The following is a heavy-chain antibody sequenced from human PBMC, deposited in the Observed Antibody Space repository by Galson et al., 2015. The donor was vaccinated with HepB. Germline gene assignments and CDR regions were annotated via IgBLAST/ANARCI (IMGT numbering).Heavy chain of an antibody. CDR2: IYSGGST. D-gene: IGHD3-10*01. Sequence: SLRLSCAASGFTVSSNYMSWVRQAPGKGLEWVSVIYSGGSTYYADSVKGRFTISRDNSKNTLYLQMNSLRAEDTAVYYCARLETREDYGSGIDYWGQGTLVTVSS. CDR1: GFTVSSNY. V-gene: IGHV3-66*01. CDR3: ARLETREDYGSGIDY. J-gene: IGHJ4*02.